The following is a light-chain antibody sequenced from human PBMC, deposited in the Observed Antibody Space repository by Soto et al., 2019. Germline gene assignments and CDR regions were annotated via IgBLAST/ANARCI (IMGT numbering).Light chain of an antibody. CDR3: QQYNSYLVT. V-gene: IGKV1-5*03. Sequence: DIQMTQSPSTLSASVGDRVTITCWASQSISSWLAWYQQKPGKAPKLLIYKASSLESGVPSRFSGSGSGTEFTLTISSLQPDDFATYYCQQYNSYLVTFGPGTKVDIK. CDR2: KAS. CDR1: QSISSW. J-gene: IGKJ3*01.